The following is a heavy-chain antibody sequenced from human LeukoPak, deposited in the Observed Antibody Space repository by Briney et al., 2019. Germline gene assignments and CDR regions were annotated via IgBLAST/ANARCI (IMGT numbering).Heavy chain of an antibody. V-gene: IGHV4-59*12. CDR2: IYYTGST. D-gene: IGHD3-22*01. J-gene: IGHJ4*02. Sequence: SETLSLTCTVSGGSISNYYWNWIRQPPGKGLEWIGYIYYTGSTNYNPSLKSRVTMSVDTSKKQFSLRLSSVTAADTAVYYCARTPIYYFDNSGYYNWGQGTLVTVSS. CDR1: GGSISNYY. CDR3: ARTPIYYFDNSGYYN.